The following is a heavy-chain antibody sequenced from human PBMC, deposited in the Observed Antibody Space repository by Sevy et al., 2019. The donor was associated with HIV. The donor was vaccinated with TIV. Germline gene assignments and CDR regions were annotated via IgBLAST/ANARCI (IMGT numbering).Heavy chain of an antibody. CDR3: AREQLASAGGGLDH. J-gene: IGHJ5*02. D-gene: IGHD6-13*01. CDR2: TTGSGRNR. CDR1: GFTFSDYD. Sequence: GGSLRLSCVASGFTFSDYDMNWDRQSPGRGLEWIAYTTGSGRNRYYADSVKGRFIISRDNAKSSVFLEMNTLRDEDTALYYCAREQLASAGGGLDHWGQGILVTVSS. V-gene: IGHV3-48*03.